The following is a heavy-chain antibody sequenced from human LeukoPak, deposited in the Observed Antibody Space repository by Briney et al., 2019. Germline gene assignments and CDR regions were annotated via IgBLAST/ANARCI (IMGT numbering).Heavy chain of an antibody. CDR1: GGSISSYY. V-gene: IGHV4-34*01. CDR2: INHSGST. Sequence: SETLSLTCTVSGGSISSYYWSWIRQPPGKGLEWIGEINHSGSTNYNPSLKSRVTISVDTSKNQFSLKLSSVTAADTAVYYCARGWWELPNYYYYMDVWGKGTTVTVS. D-gene: IGHD1-26*01. CDR3: ARGWWELPNYYYYMDV. J-gene: IGHJ6*03.